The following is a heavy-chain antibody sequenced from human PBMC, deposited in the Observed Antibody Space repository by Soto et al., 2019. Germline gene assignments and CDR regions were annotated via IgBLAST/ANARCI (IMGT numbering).Heavy chain of an antibody. Sequence: QVQLVESGGGVVQPGRSLRLSCAASGFTFSSYAMHWVRQAPGKGLEWVAVISYDGSNKYYADSVKGRFTVSRDNSNNXXYLQMNSLRAEDTAVYYCARDPLWGTAMVLWYFDLWGRGTLVTVSS. V-gene: IGHV3-30-3*01. CDR3: ARDPLWGTAMVLWYFDL. CDR1: GFTFSSYA. CDR2: ISYDGSNK. D-gene: IGHD5-18*01. J-gene: IGHJ2*01.